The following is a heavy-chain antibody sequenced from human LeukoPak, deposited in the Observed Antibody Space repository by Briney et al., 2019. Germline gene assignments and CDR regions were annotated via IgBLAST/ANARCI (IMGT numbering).Heavy chain of an antibody. D-gene: IGHD2-15*01. CDR2: IYYSGST. J-gene: IGHJ3*02. CDR3: ARQMVARGAFDI. Sequence: WVRQAPGKGLEWVGSIYYSGSTYYNPSLKSRVTISVDTSKNQFSLKLSSVTAADTAVYYCARQMVARGAFDIWGQGTMVTVSS. V-gene: IGHV4-39*01.